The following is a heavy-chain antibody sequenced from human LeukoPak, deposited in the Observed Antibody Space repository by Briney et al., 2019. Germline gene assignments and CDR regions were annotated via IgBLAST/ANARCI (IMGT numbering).Heavy chain of an antibody. V-gene: IGHV3-23*01. CDR1: GFTFNTYA. D-gene: IGHD6-13*01. Sequence: PWGSLRLSCAASGFTFNTYAMSWVRQAPGKGLEWVSAISGGGATSYYADSVEGRFTISRDNSKNTLYLQMNSLRAEDTAIYYCAKDGSSGIAATADAFDIWGQGTMVTVSS. J-gene: IGHJ3*02. CDR2: ISGGGATS. CDR3: AKDGSSGIAATADAFDI.